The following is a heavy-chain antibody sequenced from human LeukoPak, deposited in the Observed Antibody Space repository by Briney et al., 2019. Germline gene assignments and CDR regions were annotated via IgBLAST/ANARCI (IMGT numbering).Heavy chain of an antibody. CDR2: IKSKTDSGTT. CDR1: GFTISYAW. CDR3: ATEYGGSPPCFFVY. V-gene: IGHV3-15*01. Sequence: ETLTLTCAASGFTISYAWMTWVRQAPGKGLERVGRIKSKTDSGTTDYPATVIGRFTISRNDSYNMLHLQMTTPNTEESSWSYCATEYGGSPPCFFVYWGQGTLVTVSP. J-gene: IGHJ4*02. D-gene: IGHD4-23*01.